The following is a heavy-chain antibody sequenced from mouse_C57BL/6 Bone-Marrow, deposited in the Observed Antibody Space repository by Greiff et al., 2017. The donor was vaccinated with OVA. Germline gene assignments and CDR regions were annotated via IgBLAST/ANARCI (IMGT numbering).Heavy chain of an antibody. V-gene: IGHV5S21*01. D-gene: IGHD1-1*01. CDR1: GFTFSSYA. Sequence: EVMLVESGEGLVKPGGSLKLSCAASGFTFSSYAMSWVRQTPEKRLEWVAYISSGGDYIYYADTVKGRFTISRDNARNTLYLQMSSLKSEATALYSCTIRSSRFYVYYFDYWGHGTTLTVSS. CDR3: TIRSSRFYVYYFDY. CDR2: ISSGGDYI. J-gene: IGHJ2*01.